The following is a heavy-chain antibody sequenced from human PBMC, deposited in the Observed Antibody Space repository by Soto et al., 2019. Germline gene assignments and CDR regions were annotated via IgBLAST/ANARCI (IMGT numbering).Heavy chain of an antibody. CDR1: GGSISSGDYY. V-gene: IGHV4-31*03. CDR3: ARGIDTMVRGVTNYGMDV. CDR2: IYYSGST. D-gene: IGHD3-10*01. J-gene: IGHJ6*02. Sequence: SETLSLTCTVSGGSISSGDYYWSWIRQHPGKGQEWIGHIYYSGSTQYNPSLRSRVTISVDTSKNQFSLKLSSVTAADTAVYYCARGIDTMVRGVTNYGMDVWGQGTTVT.